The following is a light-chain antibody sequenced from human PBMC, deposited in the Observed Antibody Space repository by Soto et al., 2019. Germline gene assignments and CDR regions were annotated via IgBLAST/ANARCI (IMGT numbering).Light chain of an antibody. CDR1: QRVSSTY. J-gene: IGKJ1*01. CDR2: DSF. Sequence: ENVLTQSPGTLSLSPGQRATLSCRASQRVSSTYLAWYQQKPGQAPKLLIFDSFKRATGIPDRFSGSGSGTDFSLTISRLQPDDFAVYYCQQFETSPWTFGQGTRVEMK. CDR3: QQFETSPWT. V-gene: IGKV3-20*01.